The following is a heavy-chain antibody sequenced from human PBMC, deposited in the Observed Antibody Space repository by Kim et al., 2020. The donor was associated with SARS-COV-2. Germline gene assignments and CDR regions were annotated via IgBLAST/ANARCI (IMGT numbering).Heavy chain of an antibody. J-gene: IGHJ4*01. CDR3: TRHLRGFGELLIDY. CDR1: GVSISSSSHY. D-gene: IGHD3-10*01. V-gene: IGHV4-39*01. Sequence: SETLSLTCAVSGVSISSSSHYWGWIRQPPGKGLEYIGIIYYSGTTYYNSSLKSRVTISVDTSKNQFSLRLSSVTAADTAMYYCTRHLRGFGELLIDYWG. CDR2: IYYSGTT.